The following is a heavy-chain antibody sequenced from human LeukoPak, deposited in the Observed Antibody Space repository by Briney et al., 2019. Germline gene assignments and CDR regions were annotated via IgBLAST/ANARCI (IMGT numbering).Heavy chain of an antibody. V-gene: IGHV4-61*02. Sequence: SETLSLTCTVSGGSISSGSYYWSWIRQPAGKGLEWIGRIYTSGSTNYNPSLKSRVTISVDTSKNQFSLKLSSVTAADTAVYYCSTSGYFDYWGQGTLVTVSS. CDR1: GGSISSGSYY. J-gene: IGHJ4*02. CDR2: IYTSGST. D-gene: IGHD3-10*01. CDR3: STSGYFDY.